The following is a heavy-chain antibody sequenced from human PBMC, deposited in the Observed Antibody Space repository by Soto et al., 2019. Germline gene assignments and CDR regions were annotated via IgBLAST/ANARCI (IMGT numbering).Heavy chain of an antibody. D-gene: IGHD1-26*01. V-gene: IGHV4-59*01. Sequence: SETLSLTCTVSGGSIISDYWSWIRQPPGKGLEWIGYISYSGSTNYNPSLKSRVTISVDTSKNQFSLKVSSVTAADTAVYFCARVLTGSSLFDYWGQGTLVTVSS. CDR2: ISYSGST. J-gene: IGHJ4*02. CDR3: ARVLTGSSLFDY. CDR1: GGSIISDY.